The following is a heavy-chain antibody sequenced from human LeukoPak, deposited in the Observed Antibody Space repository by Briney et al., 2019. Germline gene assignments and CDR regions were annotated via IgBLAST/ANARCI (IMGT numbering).Heavy chain of an antibody. D-gene: IGHD2-2*01. CDR3: AREKIVVVPAANYFDY. J-gene: IGHJ4*02. CDR1: GGTFSSYA. V-gene: IGHV1-69*04. Sequence: SVKVSCTASGGTFSSYAISWVRQAPGQGLEWMGRIIPILGVANYAQKFQGRVTITADKSTSTAYMELSSLRSEDTAVYYCAREKIVVVPAANYFDYWGQGTLVTVSS. CDR2: IIPILGVA.